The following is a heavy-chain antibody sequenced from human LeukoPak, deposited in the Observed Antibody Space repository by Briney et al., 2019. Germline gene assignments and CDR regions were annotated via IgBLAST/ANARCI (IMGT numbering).Heavy chain of an antibody. D-gene: IGHD6-13*01. CDR2: ISGSGDTT. Sequence: GGSLRLSCAASGFTFSNYAMTCLRQSPGKGLEWVSVISGSGDTTYYADSVKGRFTISRDNSKNTLYLQMNSLSAEDTAVYYCAKGLVVGSSWSAYDYWGQGTLVTVSS. CDR1: GFTFSNYA. V-gene: IGHV3-23*01. CDR3: AKGLVVGSSWSAYDY. J-gene: IGHJ4*02.